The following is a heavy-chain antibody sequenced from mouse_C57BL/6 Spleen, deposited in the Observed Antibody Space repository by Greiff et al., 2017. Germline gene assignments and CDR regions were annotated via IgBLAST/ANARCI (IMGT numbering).Heavy chain of an antibody. D-gene: IGHD3-1*01. CDR1: GYTFTSYW. CDR2: IDPSDSYT. V-gene: IGHV1-50*01. Sequence: VKLQQPGAELVKPGASVKLSCKASGYTFTSYWMQWVKQRPGQGLEWIGEIDPSDSYTNYNQKFKGKATLTVDTSSSTAYMQLSSLTSEDSAVYYCARGATRDWFAYWGQGTLVTVSA. J-gene: IGHJ3*01. CDR3: ARGATRDWFAY.